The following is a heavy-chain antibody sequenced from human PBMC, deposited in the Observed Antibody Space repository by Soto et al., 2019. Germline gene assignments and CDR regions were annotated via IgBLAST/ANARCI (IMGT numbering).Heavy chain of an antibody. J-gene: IGHJ6*02. Sequence: ASVKVSCKASGSTFTSYAMHWVRQAPGQRLEWMGWINAGNGNTKYSQKFQGRVTITRDTSASTVYMELSSLRSEDTAVYYCARDQRVSVAGPWYYYYYGMDVWGQGTTVTVSS. CDR3: ARDQRVSVAGPWYYYYYGMDV. D-gene: IGHD6-19*01. CDR2: INAGNGNT. V-gene: IGHV1-3*01. CDR1: GSTFTSYA.